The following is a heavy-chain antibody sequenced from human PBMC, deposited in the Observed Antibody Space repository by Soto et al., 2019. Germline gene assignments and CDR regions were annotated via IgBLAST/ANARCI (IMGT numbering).Heavy chain of an antibody. CDR1: GFTFSSYA. Sequence: EVQLLESGGGLVQPGGSLRLSCAASGFTFSSYAMSWVRQAPGKGLEWVSAISGSGGSTYYADSVKGRFTISRDNSKNTLYLQMNSLRAEDMAVYYCAKDDIVVVVAATSAFDIWGQGTMVTVSS. D-gene: IGHD2-15*01. V-gene: IGHV3-23*01. J-gene: IGHJ3*02. CDR2: ISGSGGST. CDR3: AKDDIVVVVAATSAFDI.